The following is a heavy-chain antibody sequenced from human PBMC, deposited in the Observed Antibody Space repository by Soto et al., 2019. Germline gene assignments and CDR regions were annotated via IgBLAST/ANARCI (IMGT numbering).Heavy chain of an antibody. V-gene: IGHV3-21*01. CDR1: GFTFSSYS. Sequence: GGSLRLSCAASGFTFSSYSMNWVRQAPGKGLEWVSSISSSSSYIYYADSVKGRFTISRDNAKNSLYLQMNSLRAEDTAVYYCARRLLVSYYYYGMDVWGQGTTVTVS. J-gene: IGHJ6*02. CDR2: ISSSSSYI. CDR3: ARRLLVSYYYYGMDV. D-gene: IGHD2-8*02.